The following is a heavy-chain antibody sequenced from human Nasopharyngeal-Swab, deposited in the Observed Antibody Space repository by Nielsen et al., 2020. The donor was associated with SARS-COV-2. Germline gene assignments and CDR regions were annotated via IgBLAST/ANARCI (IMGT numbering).Heavy chain of an antibody. CDR1: GGSIRSYY. J-gene: IGHJ6*02. Sequence: SETLSLTCTVSGGSIRSYYWAWVRQPPGKGLEWIGSVYHTASTYYNPTLKSRVTISVDTSQNQFSLKMTSMTAADTAVYYCARDHRAPWYYGIDVWGQGTTVTVSS. D-gene: IGHD2-15*01. CDR2: VYHTAST. CDR3: ARDHRAPWYYGIDV. V-gene: IGHV4-59*12.